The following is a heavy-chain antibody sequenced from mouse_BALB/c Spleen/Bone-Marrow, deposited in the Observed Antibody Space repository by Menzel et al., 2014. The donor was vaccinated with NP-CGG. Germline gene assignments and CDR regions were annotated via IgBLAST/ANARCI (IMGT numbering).Heavy chain of an antibody. CDR3: ARLKYWGSLVV. D-gene: IGHD1-1*02. CDR2: INPDNGTT. Sequence: EVQLQQSGADLVQPGASLKLSCAASGFDFRSSRMNWVRQAPEQGLEWIGKINPDNGTTNYKPTLKDKFIITRDNSKNTLYLQMSKVTSEDTAVYYCARLKYWGSLVVWGAGTTVTVSA. V-gene: IGHV4-1*02. CDR1: GFDFRSSR. J-gene: IGHJ1*01.